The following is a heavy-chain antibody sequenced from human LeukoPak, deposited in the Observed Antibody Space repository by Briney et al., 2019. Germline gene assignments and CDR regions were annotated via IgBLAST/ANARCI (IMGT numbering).Heavy chain of an antibody. Sequence: SETLSLTCTVSGGSISSYYWSWIRQPPGKGLEWIGYIYYSGGTNYNPSLKSRVTISVDTSKNQSSLKLSSVTAADTAVYYCARDPVAAASYYGMDVWGQGTTVTVSS. V-gene: IGHV4-59*01. CDR3: ARDPVAAASYYGMDV. D-gene: IGHD6-13*01. CDR2: IYYSGGT. J-gene: IGHJ6*02. CDR1: GGSISSYY.